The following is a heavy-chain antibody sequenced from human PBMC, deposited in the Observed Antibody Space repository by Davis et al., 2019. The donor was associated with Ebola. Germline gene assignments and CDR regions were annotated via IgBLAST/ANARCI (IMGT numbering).Heavy chain of an antibody. Sequence: SQTLSLTCGVNSGAFSAYHWSWIRQPPGRGLEWIGEVNHAGTTFINPSLKSRVAISLDTSKNQFSLRLTSVTAVDTAVYYCARLIHGTREAFDIWGQGTMVTVSS. CDR1: SGAFSAYH. CDR2: VNHAGTT. CDR3: ARLIHGTREAFDI. D-gene: IGHD1-26*01. J-gene: IGHJ3*02. V-gene: IGHV4-34*01.